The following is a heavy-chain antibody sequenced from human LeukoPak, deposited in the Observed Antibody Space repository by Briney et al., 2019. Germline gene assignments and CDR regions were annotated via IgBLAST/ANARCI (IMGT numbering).Heavy chain of an antibody. J-gene: IGHJ3*02. V-gene: IGHV1-3*01. CDR3: ARPMYYYDSSGYSYDAFDI. CDR1: GYTFTSYA. CDR2: INAGNGNT. Sequence: ASVKVSCKASGYTFTSYAMHWVRQAPGQRLEWMGWINAGNGNTKYSQKFQGRVTITRDTSASTAYMELSSLRSEDTAVYYCARPMYYYDSSGYSYDAFDIWGQGTMVTVSS. D-gene: IGHD3-22*01.